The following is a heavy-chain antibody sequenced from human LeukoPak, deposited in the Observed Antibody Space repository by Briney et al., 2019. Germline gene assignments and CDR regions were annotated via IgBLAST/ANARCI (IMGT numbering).Heavy chain of an antibody. CDR1: GFTFGSYW. V-gene: IGHV3-7*01. J-gene: IGHJ4*02. CDR2: MNQDGSEK. D-gene: IGHD2-15*01. CDR3: ARDAALYRLFDY. Sequence: PGGSLRLSCAAAGFTFGSYWMTWVRQAGGKGMEWVANMNQDGSEKYYVDSVKGRFTISRDNANNSLYLQMNRLRAEDTAVYYCARDAALYRLFDYWGQGTLVTVSS.